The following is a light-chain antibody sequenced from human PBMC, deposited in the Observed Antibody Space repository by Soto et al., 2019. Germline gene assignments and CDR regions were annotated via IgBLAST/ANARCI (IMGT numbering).Light chain of an antibody. V-gene: IGKV3-11*01. CDR3: QQRSNWPLT. J-gene: IGKJ4*01. CDR2: DSS. Sequence: VLTQSQSTLSLSPGERATLSCRASQTVSSFLAWYQQKPGQAPRLLIHDSSDRATGIPARFSGSGSGTDFTLTISSLEPEDVAVYYCQQRSNWPLTFGGGTRVEI. CDR1: QTVSSF.